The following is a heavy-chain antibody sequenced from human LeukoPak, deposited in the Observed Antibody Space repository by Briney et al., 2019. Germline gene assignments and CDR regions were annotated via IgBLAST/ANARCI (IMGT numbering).Heavy chain of an antibody. J-gene: IGHJ6*02. CDR2: IYYSGST. D-gene: IGHD2-2*01. V-gene: IGHV4-39*01. CDR1: GGSISSSSYY. Sequence: SETLSLTCTVSGGSISSSSYYWGWIRQPPGKGLEWIGSIYYSGSTYYNPSLKSRVTISVDTSKNQFSLKLSSVTAADTAVYYCATSIGCSSTSCPRYYYYYYGMDVWGQGTTVTVSS. CDR3: ATSIGCSSTSCPRYYYYYYGMDV.